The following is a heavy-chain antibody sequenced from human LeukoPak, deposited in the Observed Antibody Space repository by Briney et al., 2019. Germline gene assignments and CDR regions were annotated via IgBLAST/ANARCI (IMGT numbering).Heavy chain of an antibody. J-gene: IGHJ4*02. CDR3: AAHQGRFNYYPFDY. D-gene: IGHD3-10*01. Sequence: GRSLRLSCAASGFTFSTYGMHWVRQAPGKGLEWVSVIGGFTYYADSVKGRFVISRDNSKNTLYLQMNTLRAEDTAVYYCAAHQGRFNYYPFDYWGQGTLVTVSS. CDR2: IGGFT. CDR1: GFTFSTYG. V-gene: IGHV3-NL1*01.